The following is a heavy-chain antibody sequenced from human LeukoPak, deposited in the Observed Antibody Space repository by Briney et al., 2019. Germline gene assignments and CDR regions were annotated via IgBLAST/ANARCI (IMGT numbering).Heavy chain of an antibody. D-gene: IGHD7-27*01. CDR1: GGSISSYY. CDR3: ASPRTGDSWWYFDL. J-gene: IGHJ2*01. CDR2: IYYSGST. V-gene: IGHV4-59*08. Sequence: PSETLSLTCTVSGGSISSYYWSWIRQPPGKGLEWIGYIYYSGSTYYNPSLKSRVTISVDTSKNQFSLKLSSVTAADTAVYYCASPRTGDSWWYFDLWGRGTLVTVSS.